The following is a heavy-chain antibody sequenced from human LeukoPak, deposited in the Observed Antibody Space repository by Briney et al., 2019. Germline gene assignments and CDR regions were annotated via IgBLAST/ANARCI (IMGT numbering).Heavy chain of an antibody. CDR3: AKTTTYDILPGYNYFDY. Sequence: GGSLRLSCAASGFTFSSYAMSWVRQAAGKGLEWVSAISGSGGSTYYADSVKGRFTISRDNSKNTLYLQMNSLRAEDTAVYYCAKTTTYDILPGYNYFDYGGQGTRVTVSS. CDR2: ISGSGGST. CDR1: GFTFSSYA. D-gene: IGHD3-9*01. V-gene: IGHV3-23*01. J-gene: IGHJ4*02.